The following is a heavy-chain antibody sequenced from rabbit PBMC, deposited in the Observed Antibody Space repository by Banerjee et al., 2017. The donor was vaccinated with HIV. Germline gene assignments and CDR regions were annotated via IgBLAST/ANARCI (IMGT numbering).Heavy chain of an antibody. J-gene: IGHJ6*01. CDR2: IYTGSSGIS. V-gene: IGHV1S45*01. CDR1: GFSFSSSYW. D-gene: IGHD6-1*01. Sequence: QEQLEESGGDLVKPEGSLTLTCTASGFSFSSSYWICWVRQAPGKGLEWIGCIYTGSSGISYYASWAKGRFTISKTSSTTVTLQMTSLTAADTATYFCARTTGYATYAYDYGMDLWGPGTLVTVS. CDR3: ARTTGYATYAYDYGMDL.